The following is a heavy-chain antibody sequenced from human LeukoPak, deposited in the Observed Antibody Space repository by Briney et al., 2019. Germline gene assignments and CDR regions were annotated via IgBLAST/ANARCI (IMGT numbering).Heavy chain of an antibody. V-gene: IGHV1-69*04. CDR3: AAVPKLDGDSYYYYYYGMDV. D-gene: IGHD4-17*01. J-gene: IGHJ6*02. CDR2: IIPILGIA. CDR1: GYTFTSYG. Sequence: SVKVSCKASGYTFTSYGISWVRQAPGQGLEWMGRIIPILGIANYAQKFQGRVTITADKSTSTAYMELSSLRSEDTAVYYCAAVPKLDGDSYYYYYYGMDVWGQGTTVTVSS.